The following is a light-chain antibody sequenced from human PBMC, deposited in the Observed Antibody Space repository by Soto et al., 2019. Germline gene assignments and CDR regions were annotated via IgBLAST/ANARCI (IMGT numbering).Light chain of an antibody. J-gene: IGLJ1*01. CDR2: DVT. Sequence: QSVLTQPRSVSGSPGQSVTISCTGTSADIGGYDFVSWYQQDPGKAPKLMIYDVTKRPSGVPDRFSGSKSGNTASLTISGLQAEDEADYYCSSYRSTSVYVFGTGTKLTVL. CDR1: SADIGGYDF. CDR3: SSYRSTSVYV. V-gene: IGLV2-11*01.